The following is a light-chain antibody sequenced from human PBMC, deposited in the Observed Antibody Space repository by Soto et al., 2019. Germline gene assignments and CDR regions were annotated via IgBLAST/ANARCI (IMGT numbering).Light chain of an antibody. CDR2: GAS. V-gene: IGKV3-20*01. CDR3: QQYGNSPIT. J-gene: IGKJ5*01. Sequence: EIVLTHAPDTLSLCPVELATLSCRASQYVSGGYLAWYQQKPGQAPRLLIYGASSRATGIPDRVSGSGSGTDFTLTIDRLEPEDFAVYYCQQYGNSPITFGQGTRLEIK. CDR1: QYVSGGY.